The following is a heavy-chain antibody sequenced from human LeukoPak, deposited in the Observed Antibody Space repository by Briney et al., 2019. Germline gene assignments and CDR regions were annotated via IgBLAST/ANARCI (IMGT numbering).Heavy chain of an antibody. CDR1: LFTVSGYY. D-gene: IGHD3-10*01. V-gene: IGHV3-66*02. CDR2: IYSGGST. Sequence: GGSLRLSCVACLFTVSGYYMSWVRQAPGKGLAWVSVIYSGGSTYYVDSVKGRCTISRDNSKNTLYLQMNSLRTEDTAVYYCARALYYGSGAYYYYYMDVWGKGTTVTVSS. J-gene: IGHJ6*03. CDR3: ARALYYGSGAYYYYYMDV.